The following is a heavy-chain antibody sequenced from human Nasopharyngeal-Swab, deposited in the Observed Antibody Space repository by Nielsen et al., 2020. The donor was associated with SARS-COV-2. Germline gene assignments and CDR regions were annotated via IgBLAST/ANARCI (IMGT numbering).Heavy chain of an antibody. CDR3: AGGGMDLLRDLDN. Sequence: SLMISCAASGFTFRNYGMHWVRQAPGEGLEWVAVIWYDGSKTYYGDSVRGRFTISRDNAENTLSLQMNSLRAEDTAVYYCAGGGMDLLRDLDNWGQGTLVTVSS. D-gene: IGHD1-26*01. CDR1: GFTFRNYG. J-gene: IGHJ4*02. CDR2: IWYDGSKT. V-gene: IGHV3-33*01.